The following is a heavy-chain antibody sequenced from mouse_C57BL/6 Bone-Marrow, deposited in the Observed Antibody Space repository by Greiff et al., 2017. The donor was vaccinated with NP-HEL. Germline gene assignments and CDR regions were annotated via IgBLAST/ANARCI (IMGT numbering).Heavy chain of an antibody. CDR1: GYTFTDNN. V-gene: IGHV1-22*01. CDR3: ARGYGYDEYYFDY. J-gene: IGHJ2*01. D-gene: IGHD2-2*01. CDR2: INPNNGGT. Sequence: EVQLQQSGPELVKPGASVKMSCKASGYTFTDNNMHWVKQSHGKSLEWIGYINPNNGGTSYNQKFKGKATLTVNKSSSTAYMELRSLTSEDSAVYYCARGYGYDEYYFDYWGQGTTLTVSS.